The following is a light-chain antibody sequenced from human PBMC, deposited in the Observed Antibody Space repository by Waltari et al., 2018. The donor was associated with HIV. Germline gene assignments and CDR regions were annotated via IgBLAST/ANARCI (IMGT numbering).Light chain of an antibody. V-gene: IGLV2-14*01. J-gene: IGLJ2*01. CDR3: SSYTSSATLV. Sequence: QSITISCTGTSNDVGGYNYVSWYQHHPGKAPKLMIYEVSDRPSGVSSRFSGSKSGNTASLTISGLQAEDEADYYCSSYTSSATLVFGGGTKLTVL. CDR2: EVS. CDR1: SNDVGGYNY.